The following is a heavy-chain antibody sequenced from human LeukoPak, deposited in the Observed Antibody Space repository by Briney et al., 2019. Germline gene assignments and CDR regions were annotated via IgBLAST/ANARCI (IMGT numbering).Heavy chain of an antibody. Sequence: GRSLRLSCAASGFTFSSYEMNWVRQAPGKGLEWVAYITTSGTNEYYADSVKGRFTISRDNAKNSLYLQMNSLRAEDTAVYYCAELGITMIGGVWGKGTTVTISS. CDR3: AELGITMIGGV. D-gene: IGHD3-10*02. CDR2: ITTSGTNE. J-gene: IGHJ6*04. V-gene: IGHV3-48*03. CDR1: GFTFSSYE.